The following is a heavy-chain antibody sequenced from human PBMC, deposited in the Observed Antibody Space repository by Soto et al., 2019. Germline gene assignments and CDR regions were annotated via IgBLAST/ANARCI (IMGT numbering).Heavy chain of an antibody. J-gene: IGHJ4*02. CDR1: GGSISSNLYY. D-gene: IGHD6-25*01. Sequence: QLHLQESGPGLVKPSETLSLTCAVSGGSISSNLYYWGWIRQPPGKGLEWIGNIYYVGTTYYNPSLRSRVAISADTSKNESSLRLTSVTAADTAVYYCARRRVITAAGNFDCWGQGTLVTVSS. CDR2: IYYVGTT. CDR3: ARRRVITAAGNFDC. V-gene: IGHV4-39*01.